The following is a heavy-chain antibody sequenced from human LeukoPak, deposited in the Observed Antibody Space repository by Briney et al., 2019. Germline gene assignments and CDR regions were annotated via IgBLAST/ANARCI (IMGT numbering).Heavy chain of an antibody. CDR1: GASVSGHY. J-gene: IGHJ4*02. CDR2: VSYSGGT. D-gene: IGHD3-3*01. CDR3: ARLSTYYDFWSPLDF. V-gene: IGHV4-59*02. Sequence: SETLSLTCTVSGASVSGHYWNWIRQTPGKGLEWIAYVSYSGGTSYNPSLKSRVTISLDTSKGQFSLRVNSVTAADTAVYFCARLSTYYDFWSPLDFWGRGTLVTVSS.